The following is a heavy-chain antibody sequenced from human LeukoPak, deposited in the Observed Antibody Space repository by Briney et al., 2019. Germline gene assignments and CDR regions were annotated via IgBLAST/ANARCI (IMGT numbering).Heavy chain of an antibody. CDR1: GFTFSTYW. Sequence: QTGGSLRLFCAASGFTFSTYWMRWVRHAPGKGLVWVSRINSDGSSTLYADSVKGRFTISRDNAKNTLFLEMNSLRAEDTAVYYCARDVYSATWAAVFDYWGQGTLVTVSS. D-gene: IGHD5/OR15-5a*01. J-gene: IGHJ4*02. CDR3: ARDVYSATWAAVFDY. V-gene: IGHV3-74*01. CDR2: INSDGSST.